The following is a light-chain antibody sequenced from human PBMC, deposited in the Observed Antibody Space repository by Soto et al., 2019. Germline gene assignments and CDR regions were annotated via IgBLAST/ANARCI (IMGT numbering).Light chain of an antibody. CDR1: QSVSRSY. CDR3: QQYGSTPPT. J-gene: IGKJ2*01. CDR2: GVS. V-gene: IGKV3-20*01. Sequence: EIVLTQSPGTLSLSPGERATLSCRASQSVSRSYLAWYQQKPGQAPRLLIYGVSNRATGIPDRFSGSGSGTDFSLTISRLQPDDFAVYICQQYGSTPPTFGQGTKLEIK.